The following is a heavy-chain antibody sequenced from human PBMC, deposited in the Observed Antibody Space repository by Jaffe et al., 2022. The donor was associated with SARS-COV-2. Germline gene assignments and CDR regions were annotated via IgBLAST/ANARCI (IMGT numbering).Heavy chain of an antibody. Sequence: EVQLVESGGGLVQPGGSLRLSCAASGFTFNDFAMHWVRQGPGRGLEWVSGISWNGANMGYADSMKGRISISRDNAKSSLYLEINSLRPEDTAFFFCVKGANWNLGAFDFWGQGTLVTVSS. CDR1: GFTFNDFA. V-gene: IGHV3-9*01. CDR2: ISWNGANM. D-gene: IGHD1-20*01. J-gene: IGHJ4*02. CDR3: VKGANWNLGAFDF.